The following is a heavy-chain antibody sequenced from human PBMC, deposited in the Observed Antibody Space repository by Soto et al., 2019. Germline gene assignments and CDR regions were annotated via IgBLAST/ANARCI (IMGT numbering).Heavy chain of an antibody. CDR1: GYTLTKYY. CDR2: INPSAGTT. D-gene: IGHD5-12*01. CDR3: ARGKGYGRSHHFDF. Sequence: GASVKVSCKASGYTLTKYYIHWVRQAPGQGLEWIGIINPSAGTTRYAQKFLGRITMTADTSTSIVSIDLSSLRSDDTAIYFCARGKGYGRSHHFDFWGLGTLVTVSS. J-gene: IGHJ4*02. V-gene: IGHV1-46*01.